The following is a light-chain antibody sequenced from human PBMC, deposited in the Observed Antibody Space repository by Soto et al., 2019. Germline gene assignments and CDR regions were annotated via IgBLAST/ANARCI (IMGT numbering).Light chain of an antibody. CDR3: MQATQFPYT. Sequence: DIVMTQTPLSSPVTLGQPASISCSSSESLVHSGGNTYLNWFLQRPGQPPRLLIYKVSTRFTGVPDRFSGSGAGTDFTLNISRVEAEDVGVYYCMQATQFPYTFGQGTKLEIK. V-gene: IGKV2-24*01. CDR2: KVS. CDR1: ESLVHSGGNTY. J-gene: IGKJ2*01.